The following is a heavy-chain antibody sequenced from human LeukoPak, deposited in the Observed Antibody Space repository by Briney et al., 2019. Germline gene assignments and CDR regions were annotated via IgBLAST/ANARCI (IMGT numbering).Heavy chain of an antibody. D-gene: IGHD3-10*01. CDR3: AKIVTYYYGSGSLDP. CDR2: IYSGGST. Sequence: PGRSLRLACAASGFTFSSYGMHWVRQAPGKGLEWVSVIYSGGSTYYADSVKGRFTISRDNSKNTLYLQMNSLRAEDTAVYYCAKIVTYYYGSGSLDPWGQGTLVTVSS. J-gene: IGHJ5*02. V-gene: IGHV3-66*01. CDR1: GFTFSSYG.